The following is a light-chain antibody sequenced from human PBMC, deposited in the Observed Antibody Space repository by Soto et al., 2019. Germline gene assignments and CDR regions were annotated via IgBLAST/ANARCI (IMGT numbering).Light chain of an antibody. CDR3: QHSYSTRA. Sequence: DIQMTQSPSSLSASVGDRVTITCRATQSINNYLNWYQQKPGKAPKLLIYTASTLQSGVPSRFSGSGSGTGFTLTISSLQPDDVATYYWQHSYSTRAFGPGTKVDI. V-gene: IGKV1-39*01. CDR2: TAS. CDR1: QSINNY. J-gene: IGKJ3*01.